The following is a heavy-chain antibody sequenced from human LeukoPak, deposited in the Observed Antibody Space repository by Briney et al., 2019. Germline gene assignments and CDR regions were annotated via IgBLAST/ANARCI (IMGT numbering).Heavy chain of an antibody. Sequence: GASVKVSCKASGYTFTGYYIHWVRQAPGQGLEWMGWINPNSGGTNYAQKFQGRVTMTRDTSISTAYMELSRLRSDDTAVYYCARDWDIAVAFFDCWGQGTLDTVSS. J-gene: IGHJ4*02. D-gene: IGHD6-19*01. CDR1: GYTFTGYY. CDR3: ARDWDIAVAFFDC. CDR2: INPNSGGT. V-gene: IGHV1-2*02.